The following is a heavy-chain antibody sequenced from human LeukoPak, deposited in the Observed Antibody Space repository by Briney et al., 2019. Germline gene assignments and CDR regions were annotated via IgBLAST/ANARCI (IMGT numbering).Heavy chain of an antibody. Sequence: GGSLRLSCAASVFTFSILNMNWVRQARGKGLEWMSYISRSSSTIKYADYVKGRFTISRDNSNNSLYMQMNSLRDEDTAVYYCARDNTAWVYWGQGTLVTVSS. J-gene: IGHJ4*02. CDR3: ARDNTAWVY. CDR2: ISRSSSTI. CDR1: VFTFSILN. V-gene: IGHV3-48*02. D-gene: IGHD1-26*01.